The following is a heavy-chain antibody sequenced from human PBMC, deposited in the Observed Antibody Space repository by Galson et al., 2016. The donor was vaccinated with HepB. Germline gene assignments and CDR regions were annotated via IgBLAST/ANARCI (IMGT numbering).Heavy chain of an antibody. V-gene: IGHV5-51*01. CDR1: GYSFTSYW. CDR2: IYPGDSDT. D-gene: IGHD3-9*01. J-gene: IGHJ3*02. CDR3: ARLYYDILTGGDAFDI. Sequence: QSGAEVKKPGESLKISCKGSGYSFTSYWIGWVRQMPGKGLELMGIIYPGDSDTRYSPYFQGQVTISADKSISTAYLQWSSLKASDTGMYYCARLYYDILTGGDAFDIWGQGTMVTVSS.